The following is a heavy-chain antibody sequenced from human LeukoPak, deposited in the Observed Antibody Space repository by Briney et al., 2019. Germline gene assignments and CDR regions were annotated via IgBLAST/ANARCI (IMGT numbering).Heavy chain of an antibody. CDR1: GFTFSNYG. CDR3: AKEGDTYNYDNIAKLDY. J-gene: IGHJ4*02. Sequence: PGGSLRLSCAASGFTFSNYGMHWVRQAPGKGLEWVAVISYDGSNKYYADSVKGRFTISRDNSKNTLYLQMNSLRAEDTAVYYGAKEGDTYNYDNIAKLDYWGKETLVTVSP. D-gene: IGHD3-22*01. V-gene: IGHV3-30*18. CDR2: ISYDGSNK.